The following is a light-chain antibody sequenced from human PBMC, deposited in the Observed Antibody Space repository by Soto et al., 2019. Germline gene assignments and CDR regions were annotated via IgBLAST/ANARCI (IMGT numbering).Light chain of an antibody. CDR3: QQYYDFRT. J-gene: IGKJ1*01. CDR1: QSISTW. Sequence: DIQMTQSPSTLSATVGDRVTITCRASQSISTWLAWYQQKPGKAPKLLIYDASSLEVGVPSRFSGSGSRTEFTLTISXLQPDDYGTYYCQQYYDFRTFGQGTKVDIK. V-gene: IGKV1-5*01. CDR2: DAS.